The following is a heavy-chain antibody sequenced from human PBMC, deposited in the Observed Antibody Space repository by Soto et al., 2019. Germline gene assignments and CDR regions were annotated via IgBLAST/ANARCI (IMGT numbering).Heavy chain of an antibody. CDR3: ATTGDRRFIYFDY. J-gene: IGHJ4*02. CDR1: VYTFTNYA. V-gene: IGHV1-2*04. Sequence: GASVKVSCKASVYTFTNYALHWVRQAPGQRLEWMGWINPNSGGTNYAQKFQGWVTMTRDTSISTAYMELSRLRSDDTAVYYCATTGDRRFIYFDYWGQGTLVTVSS. CDR2: INPNSGGT. D-gene: IGHD7-27*01.